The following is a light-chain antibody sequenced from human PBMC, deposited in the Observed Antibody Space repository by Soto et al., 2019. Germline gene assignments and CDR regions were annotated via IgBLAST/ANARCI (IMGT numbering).Light chain of an antibody. V-gene: IGKV3-20*01. J-gene: IGKJ5*01. CDR3: QHYGGAPLT. Sequence: EIVLTQSPGTLSLSPGEGATLSCRAGQSVSSSQLAWYQQKPGQPPRLLVYGASSRATGIPDRFSGSGSGSDFTLAISRLEPEDFAVYYCQHYGGAPLTFXQGTRMEIK. CDR2: GAS. CDR1: QSVSSSQ.